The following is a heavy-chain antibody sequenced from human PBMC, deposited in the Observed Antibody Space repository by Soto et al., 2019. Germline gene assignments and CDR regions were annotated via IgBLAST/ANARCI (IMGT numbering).Heavy chain of an antibody. CDR3: SRGGYFDH. CDR2: ISANNGNT. J-gene: IGHJ4*02. Sequence: QVQLVQSGAEVKKPGDSVRVSCKASGYTFTSYGIGWVRQAPGQGLEWMGWISANNGNTKYAQKVQGSFTMTTDASTSTAYMELRSLRADDAAVYYCSRGGYFDHWGQGTLVTDSS. V-gene: IGHV1-18*01. CDR1: GYTFTSYG.